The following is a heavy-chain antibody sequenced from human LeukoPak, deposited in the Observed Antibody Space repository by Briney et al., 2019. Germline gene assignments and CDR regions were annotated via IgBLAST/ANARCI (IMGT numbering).Heavy chain of an antibody. V-gene: IGHV4-59*01. CDR3: ATSPGYSSSWYDAFDI. D-gene: IGHD6-13*01. CDR2: IFYSVST. Sequence: KPSETLSLTCTVSGGSISSYYWSWIRQPAGKGLGWLGFIFYSVSTNYHHSLKSQVTISVDTSKNQCSLKLSSVSAADTAVYYCATSPGYSSSWYDAFDIWGQGTMVTVSS. CDR1: GGSISSYY. J-gene: IGHJ3*02.